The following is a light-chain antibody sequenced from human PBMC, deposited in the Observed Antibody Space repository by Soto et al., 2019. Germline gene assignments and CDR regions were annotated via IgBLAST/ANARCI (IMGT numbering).Light chain of an antibody. CDR1: QSVNSNY. J-gene: IGKJ2*01. CDR3: QHFGGWSYT. V-gene: IGKV3-20*01. Sequence: DIVVTQSPGTLSLSPGETATLSCRASQSVNSNYLAWYQQKPGQAPRLLIYGASARATGIPDRFSGSGSGTDFTLAISRLEPEDFAVYYCQHFGGWSYTFGQGTKLEIK. CDR2: GAS.